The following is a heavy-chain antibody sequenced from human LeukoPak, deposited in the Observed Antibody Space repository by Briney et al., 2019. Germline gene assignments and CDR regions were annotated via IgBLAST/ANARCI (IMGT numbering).Heavy chain of an antibody. V-gene: IGHV3-30*18. CDR3: AKDRAWGYFVI. J-gene: IGHJ3*02. CDR2: VSADGRTQ. CDR1: GFTFRTYS. Sequence: PGGSLRLSCAASGFTFRTYSIHWVRQAPGKGLEWVTVVSADGRTQLYSDSVKGRFTISRDNSLNTLHLQMNSLRTEDTAVYYCAKDRAWGYFVIWGQGTMVTVSS. D-gene: IGHD7-27*01.